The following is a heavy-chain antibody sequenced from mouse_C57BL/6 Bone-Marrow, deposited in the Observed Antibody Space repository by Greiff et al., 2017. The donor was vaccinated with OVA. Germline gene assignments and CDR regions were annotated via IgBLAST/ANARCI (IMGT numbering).Heavy chain of an antibody. CDR1: GYTFTDYY. V-gene: IGHV1-76*01. Sequence: QVQLQQSGAELVRPGASVKLSCKASGYTFTDYYINWVKQRPGQGLEWIARIYPGSGNTYYNEKFKGKATLTAEKSSSTAYMQLSSLTSEDSAVYFCARDAGDYYGSSYGYWGQGTTLTVSS. CDR3: ARDAGDYYGSSYGY. CDR2: IYPGSGNT. D-gene: IGHD1-1*01. J-gene: IGHJ2*01.